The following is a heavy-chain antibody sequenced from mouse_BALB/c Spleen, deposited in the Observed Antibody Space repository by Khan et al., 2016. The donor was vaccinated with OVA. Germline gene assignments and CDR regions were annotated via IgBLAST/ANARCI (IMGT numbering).Heavy chain of an antibody. CDR3: AGRGLRWDFDY. V-gene: IGHV1-7*01. CDR2: INPSTGYT. D-gene: IGHD1-1*01. Sequence: VQLQASGAELAKPGASVKMSCKASGYTFTNYWMNWVKQRPGQGLEWFGYINPSTGYTEDNQKFTDKATLTADKSSSTAYMQLSSLTSEDAAVYYCAGRGLRWDFDYWGQGTTLTVSS. CDR1: GYTFTNYW. J-gene: IGHJ2*01.